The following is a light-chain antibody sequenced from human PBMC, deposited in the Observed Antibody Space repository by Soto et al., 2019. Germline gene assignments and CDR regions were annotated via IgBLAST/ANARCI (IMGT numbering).Light chain of an antibody. CDR3: TSHTASSTWV. Sequence: QSALAQPASVSGSPGQSITISCTGTSSDVGGYTYVSWHQQHLGKAPKLIIYEVSNRPSGVSNRFSGSKSGNTASLTISGLQAEDEADYYCTSHTASSTWVFGGGTKVTVL. V-gene: IGLV2-14*01. J-gene: IGLJ3*02. CDR2: EVS. CDR1: SSDVGGYTY.